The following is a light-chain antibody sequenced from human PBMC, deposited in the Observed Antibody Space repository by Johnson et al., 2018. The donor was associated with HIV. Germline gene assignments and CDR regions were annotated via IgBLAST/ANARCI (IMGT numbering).Light chain of an antibody. CDR3: GTWDSSLVPSV. CDR2: ENN. J-gene: IGLJ1*01. CDR1: SFNIGINF. V-gene: IGLV1-51*02. Sequence: QSVLTQPPSVSAAPGQRVTISCSGSSFNIGINFVSWYQQVPGTAPKLLICENNKRPSGIPDRFSGSKSGTSATLGITGLHTGDEGVYYCGTWDSSLVPSVFGRGSQATCL.